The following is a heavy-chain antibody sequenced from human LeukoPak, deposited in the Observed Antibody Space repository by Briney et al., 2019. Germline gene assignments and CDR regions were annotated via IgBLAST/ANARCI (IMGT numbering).Heavy chain of an antibody. J-gene: IGHJ5*02. D-gene: IGHD3-10*01. CDR2: IIPIFGTA. Sequence: SVKVSCKASGYTFTSYAISWVRQAPGQGLEWMGGIIPIFGTANYAQKFQGRVTITADESTSTAYMELSSLRSEDTAVYYCARDLMVRGAPTNWFDPWGQGTLVTVSS. V-gene: IGHV1-69*13. CDR3: ARDLMVRGAPTNWFDP. CDR1: GYTFTSYA.